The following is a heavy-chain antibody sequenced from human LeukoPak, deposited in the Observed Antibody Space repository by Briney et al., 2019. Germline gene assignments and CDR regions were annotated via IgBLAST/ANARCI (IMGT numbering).Heavy chain of an antibody. D-gene: IGHD6-13*01. CDR3: ANPIATDGLDY. Sequence: PGGSLRLACAASGFTFSRYTMNWVRQAPGKGLEWVSSISSGSSNIHYADSVKGRFTISRDNAKNSLYLQMNSLRAEDTAVYYCANPIATDGLDYWGQGTLVTVSS. J-gene: IGHJ4*02. CDR2: ISSGSSNI. CDR1: GFTFSRYT. V-gene: IGHV3-21*01.